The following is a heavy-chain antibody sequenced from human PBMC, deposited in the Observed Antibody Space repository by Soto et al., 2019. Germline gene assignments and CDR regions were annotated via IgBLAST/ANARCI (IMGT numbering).Heavy chain of an antibody. CDR3: ARDLVLVPAGLPRGRSTDIYYYYGMDV. J-gene: IGHJ6*02. D-gene: IGHD2-2*01. V-gene: IGHV1-69*12. CDR1: GGTFSSYA. CDR2: IIPIFGTA. Sequence: QVQLVQSGAEVKKPGSSVKVSCKASGGTFSSYAISWVRQAPGQGLEWMGGIIPIFGTANYAQKFQGRVTITADESTSTAYMELSSLRSEDTAVYYCARDLVLVPAGLPRGRSTDIYYYYGMDVWGQGTTVTVSS.